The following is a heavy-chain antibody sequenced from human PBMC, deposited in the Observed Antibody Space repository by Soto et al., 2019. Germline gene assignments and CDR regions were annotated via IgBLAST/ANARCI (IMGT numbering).Heavy chain of an antibody. J-gene: IGHJ6*02. CDR1: GGTFSSYA. D-gene: IGHD5-18*01. CDR3: ARVTATVDTAMAHYYYCRMDV. CDR2: IIPIFGTA. V-gene: IGHV1-69*06. Sequence: SVKVSCKASGGTFSSYAISWVRQAPGQGLEWMGGIIPIFGTANYAQKFQGRVTITADKSTSTAYMELSSLRSEDTAVYYCARVTATVDTAMAHYYYCRMDVWGQGTTVTVSS.